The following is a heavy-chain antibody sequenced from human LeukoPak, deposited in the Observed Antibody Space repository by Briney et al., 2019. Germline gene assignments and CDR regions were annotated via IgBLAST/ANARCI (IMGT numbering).Heavy chain of an antibody. CDR1: GGSINNYY. CDR3: ARVGSPYHFDY. Sequence: SETLSLTCTASGGSINNYYWSWIRQPAGKGLEWIGRIYTSGNTNYNPSLKSRVTMSVDTSKNQFSLKLGSVTAADTAVYYCARVGSPYHFDYWGQGTLVTVSS. CDR2: IYTSGNT. V-gene: IGHV4-4*07. D-gene: IGHD2-2*02. J-gene: IGHJ4*02.